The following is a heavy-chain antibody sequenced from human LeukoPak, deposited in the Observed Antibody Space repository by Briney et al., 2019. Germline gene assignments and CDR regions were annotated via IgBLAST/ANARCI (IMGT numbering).Heavy chain of an antibody. CDR1: GYTFTSYY. CDR3: AKLPGSGYYRELYYFDY. D-gene: IGHD3-22*01. V-gene: IGHV1-46*01. Sequence: GASVKVSCMASGYTFTSYYMHWVRQAPGQGLEWMGITNPSGGSTSYAQKFQGRVTMTRDTSTSTVYMELSSLRSEDTAVYYCAKLPGSGYYRELYYFDYWGQGTLVTVSS. J-gene: IGHJ4*02. CDR2: TNPSGGST.